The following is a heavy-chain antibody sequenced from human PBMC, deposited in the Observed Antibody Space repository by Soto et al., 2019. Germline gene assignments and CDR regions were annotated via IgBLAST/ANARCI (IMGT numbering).Heavy chain of an antibody. V-gene: IGHV1-8*01. J-gene: IGHJ6*02. D-gene: IGHD3-3*01. CDR2: MNAKSGDT. Sequence: ASVKVSCKASGYTFSDFDINWLRQASGQGPEWMGWMNAKSGDTFFAQRFQGKFNMTWDTSLSTAYMEVGSLTSDDTAMYYCARGNPFNYDGFDVWGQGPTVTVYS. CDR1: GYTFSDFD. CDR3: ARGNPFNYDGFDV.